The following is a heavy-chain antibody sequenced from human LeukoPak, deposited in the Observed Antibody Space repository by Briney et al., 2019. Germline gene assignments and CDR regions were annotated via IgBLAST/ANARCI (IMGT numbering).Heavy chain of an antibody. CDR1: GFTFSSYA. D-gene: IGHD2-21*02. Sequence: GGSLRLSCAASGFTFSSYAMHWVRQAPGKGLEWVAVISYDGSNKYYADSVKGRFTISRDNSKNTLYLQMNSLRAEDTAVYYCARAVTAFLLGYWGQGTLVTVSS. J-gene: IGHJ4*02. V-gene: IGHV3-30*04. CDR2: ISYDGSNK. CDR3: ARAVTAFLLGY.